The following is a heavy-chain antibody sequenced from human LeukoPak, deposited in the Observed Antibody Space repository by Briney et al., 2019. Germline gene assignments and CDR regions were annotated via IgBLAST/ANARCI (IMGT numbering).Heavy chain of an antibody. CDR2: MSSDESTT. J-gene: IGHJ5*02. CDR1: GFTLSSYW. V-gene: IGHV3-74*01. D-gene: IGHD3-10*01. CDR3: ARGRGPYGWFDP. Sequence: GGSLRLSCAASGFTLSSYWMHWARQTPGKGLVWVSRMSSDESTTNYADSVRGRFTISRDNAKNALYLQMNNLRAEDTAIYFCARGRGPYGWFDPWGQGTLVTVSS.